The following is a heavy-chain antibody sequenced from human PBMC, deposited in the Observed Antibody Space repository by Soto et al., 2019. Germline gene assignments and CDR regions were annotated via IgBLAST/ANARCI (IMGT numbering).Heavy chain of an antibody. CDR2: INPSGGST. CDR3: ARDNDRVDIVPSRYIDY. Sequence: ASVKVSCKASGYTFTSYYMHWVRQSPGQGLEWMGIINPSGGSTSYAQKFQGRVTMTRDTSTSTVYMELSSLRSEDTAVYYCARDNDRVDIVPSRYIDYWGQGTLVTVSS. D-gene: IGHD3-9*01. CDR1: GYTFTSYY. V-gene: IGHV1-46*01. J-gene: IGHJ4*02.